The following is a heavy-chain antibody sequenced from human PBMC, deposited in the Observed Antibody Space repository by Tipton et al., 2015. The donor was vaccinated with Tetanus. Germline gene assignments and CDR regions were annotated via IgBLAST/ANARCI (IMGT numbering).Heavy chain of an antibody. CDR3: ARDRGDYIYYGMDV. D-gene: IGHD3-22*01. Sequence: QVQLVQSGAEVKKPGASVKVSCKASGYTFTGYYIYWVRQAPGQGLEWMGWIDPNSGGTVYAQKFQGRVTMTRDMSISTAYMERRSLRSDDTAVYYCARDRGDYIYYGMDVWGPGTTVTVS. J-gene: IGHJ6*02. CDR1: GYTFTGYY. V-gene: IGHV1-2*02. CDR2: IDPNSGGT.